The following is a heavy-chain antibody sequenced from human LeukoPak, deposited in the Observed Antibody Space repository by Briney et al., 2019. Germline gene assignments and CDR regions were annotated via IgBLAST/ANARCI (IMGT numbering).Heavy chain of an antibody. Sequence: GGSLRLSCAASGFTFSSYAMSWVRQAPGKGLEWVSAISGSGGSTYYADSVKGRFTISRDNSKNTLYLQMNSLRAEDTAVYYCARVGFYDILTGYSSYDAFDIWGQGTMVTVSS. CDR1: GFTFSSYA. V-gene: IGHV3-23*01. J-gene: IGHJ3*02. D-gene: IGHD3-9*01. CDR3: ARVGFYDILTGYSSYDAFDI. CDR2: ISGSGGST.